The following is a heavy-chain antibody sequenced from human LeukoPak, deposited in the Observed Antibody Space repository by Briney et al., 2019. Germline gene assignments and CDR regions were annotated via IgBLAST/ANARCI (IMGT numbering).Heavy chain of an antibody. CDR2: IIPIFGTA. V-gene: IGHV1-69*05. D-gene: IGHD3-22*01. Sequence: GSSVKVSCTASGGTFSSYAISWVRQAPGQGLEWMGGIIPIFGTANYAQKFQGRVTITTDESTSTAYMELSSLRSEDTAVYYCARSRFELYYYDSSGYYFDYWGQGTLVTVSS. J-gene: IGHJ4*02. CDR3: ARSRFELYYYDSSGYYFDY. CDR1: GGTFSSYA.